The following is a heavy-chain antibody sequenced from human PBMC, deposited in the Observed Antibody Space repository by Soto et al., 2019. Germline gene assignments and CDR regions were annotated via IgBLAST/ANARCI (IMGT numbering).Heavy chain of an antibody. Sequence: SETLSLTCTVSGGSISSYYWSWIRQPPGKGLEWIGYIYYSGSTNYHPSPKTRVTISVDTAKNQSSLKLSFVTAADTAVYYGARVSRPIWFGELYLGFYFDYWGQGTLVTVSS. V-gene: IGHV4-59*01. CDR3: ARVSRPIWFGELYLGFYFDY. CDR1: GGSISSYY. D-gene: IGHD3-10*01. J-gene: IGHJ4*02. CDR2: IYYSGST.